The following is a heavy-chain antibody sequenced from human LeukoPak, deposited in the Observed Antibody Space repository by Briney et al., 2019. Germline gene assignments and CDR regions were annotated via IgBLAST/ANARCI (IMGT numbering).Heavy chain of an antibody. J-gene: IGHJ4*02. CDR3: ATLPPLGQVRGVIHDW. CDR2: FDPEDGET. Sequence: ASVKVSCKVSGYTLTELSMHWVRQAPGKGLEWMGGFDPEDGETIYAQKFQGRVTMTEDTSTDTAYMELSSLRSEDTAVYYCATLPPLGQVRGVIHDWWGQGTLVTVSS. V-gene: IGHV1-24*01. D-gene: IGHD3-10*01. CDR1: GYTLTELS.